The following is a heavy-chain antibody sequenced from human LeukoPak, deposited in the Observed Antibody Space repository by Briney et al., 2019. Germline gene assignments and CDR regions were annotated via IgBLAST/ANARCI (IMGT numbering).Heavy chain of an antibody. CDR2: IYYSGST. Sequence: SETLSLTCAVYGGSFSGYYWGWIRQPPGKGLEWIGSIYYSGSTYYNPSLKSRVTISVDTSKNQFSLKLSSVTAADTAVYYCARDGSGSYFRVGMDVWGQGTTVTVSS. J-gene: IGHJ6*02. CDR3: ARDGSGSYFRVGMDV. CDR1: GGSFSGYY. V-gene: IGHV4-34*01. D-gene: IGHD1-26*01.